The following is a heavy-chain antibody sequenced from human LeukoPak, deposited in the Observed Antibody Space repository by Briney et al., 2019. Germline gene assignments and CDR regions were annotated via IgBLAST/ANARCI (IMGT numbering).Heavy chain of an antibody. CDR1: GFTFSSYS. CDR3: ARSLRGGIHYFDY. CDR2: IDSNKIAI. J-gene: IGHJ4*02. V-gene: IGHV3-48*04. D-gene: IGHD3-10*01. Sequence: GGSLRLSCAASGFTFSSYSMNWVRQAPGKGLEWISYIDSNKIAIYYADSVKGRFTISRDNAKNSLSLQMNSLRAEDTAVYYCARSLRGGIHYFDYWGQGTLVTVSS.